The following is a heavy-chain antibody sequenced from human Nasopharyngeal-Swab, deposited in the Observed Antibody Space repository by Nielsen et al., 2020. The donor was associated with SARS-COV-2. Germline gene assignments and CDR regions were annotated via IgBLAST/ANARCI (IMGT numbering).Heavy chain of an antibody. Sequence: GESLKISCAASGFTFSSYAMHWVRQAPGKGLEWVAVISYDGSNKYYADSVKGRFTISRDNSKNTLYLQMNSLRAEDTAVYYCARDNYDSSGVNWFDPWGQGTLVTVSS. CDR3: ARDNYDSSGVNWFDP. CDR1: GFTFSSYA. J-gene: IGHJ5*02. V-gene: IGHV3-30-3*01. CDR2: ISYDGSNK. D-gene: IGHD3-22*01.